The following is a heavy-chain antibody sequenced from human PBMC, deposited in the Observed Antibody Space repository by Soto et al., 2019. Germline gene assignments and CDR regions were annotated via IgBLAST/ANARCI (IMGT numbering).Heavy chain of an antibody. D-gene: IGHD2-21*02. CDR1: GGTFSSYA. Sequence: QVQLVQSGAEVKKPGSSVKVSCKASGGTFSSYAISWVRQAPGQGLEWMGGIIPIFGTANYAQKFQGRVTITADESTSTAYMELSSLRSEDTAVYYCAITRGYCGGDCYPPHDAFDIWGQGTMVTVSS. J-gene: IGHJ3*02. CDR3: AITRGYCGGDCYPPHDAFDI. CDR2: IIPIFGTA. V-gene: IGHV1-69*12.